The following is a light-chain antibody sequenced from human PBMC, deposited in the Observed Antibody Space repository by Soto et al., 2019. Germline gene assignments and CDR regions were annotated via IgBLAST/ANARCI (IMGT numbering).Light chain of an antibody. CDR1: QSVDTTF. CDR3: QQYRSAGT. CDR2: GAS. J-gene: IGKJ1*01. V-gene: IGKV3-20*01. Sequence: EIVLTQSPGTLSLSPGQRATLSCRASQSVDTTFFSWYQKHPGQAPRLLFCGASKRAAGIADRCRGSGAGKDSTLIISRLEPEDVAEYYCQQYRSAGTFGQGTKVEIK.